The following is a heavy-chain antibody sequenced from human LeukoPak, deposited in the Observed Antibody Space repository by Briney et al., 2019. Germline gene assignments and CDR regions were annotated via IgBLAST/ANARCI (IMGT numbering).Heavy chain of an antibody. D-gene: IGHD4-11*01. J-gene: IGHJ4*01. CDR2: IWGEGSNR. Sequence: SGRSLRLSCVASGFILSHYGMHRVPQAPGKGGEGVVVIWGEGSNRFYARSVKGRFTLSRDNSQNTVFLQKNSLRAPDTGLYFLARDAKGEFDYNNSLKYWGHGILVTVSS. V-gene: IGHV3-33*04. CDR3: ARDAKGEFDYNNSLKY. CDR1: GFILSHYG.